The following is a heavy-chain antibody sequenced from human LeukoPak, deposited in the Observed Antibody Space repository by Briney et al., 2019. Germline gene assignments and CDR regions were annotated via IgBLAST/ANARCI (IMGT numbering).Heavy chain of an antibody. Sequence: PSETLSLTCTVSGAAISKDYWAWIRQPPGKGLEWIGYIYYSGSTNYNPSLKSRVTISVDTSRNQFSLKLSSVTAADTAVYYCATSRRIVGATPFDYWGQGTLVTVSS. CDR2: IYYSGST. D-gene: IGHD1-26*01. CDR1: GAAISKDY. V-gene: IGHV4-59*01. J-gene: IGHJ4*02. CDR3: ATSRRIVGATPFDY.